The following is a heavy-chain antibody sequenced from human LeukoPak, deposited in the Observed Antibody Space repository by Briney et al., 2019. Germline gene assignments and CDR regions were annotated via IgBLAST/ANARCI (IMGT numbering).Heavy chain of an antibody. CDR3: ARGRRVSYYYGSGSSFDY. D-gene: IGHD3-10*01. Sequence: SETLSLTCTVSGGSISSYYWSWIRQPAGKGLEWIGRIYTSGSTNYNPSLKSRVTMSVDTSKNQFSLKLSSVTAADTAVYYCARGRRVSYYYGSGSSFDYWGQGTLVTVSS. CDR1: GGSISSYY. CDR2: IYTSGST. V-gene: IGHV4-4*07. J-gene: IGHJ4*02.